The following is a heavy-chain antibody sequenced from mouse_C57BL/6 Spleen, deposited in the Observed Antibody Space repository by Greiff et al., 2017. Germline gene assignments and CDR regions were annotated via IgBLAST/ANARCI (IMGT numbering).Heavy chain of an antibody. J-gene: IGHJ4*01. CDR2: INPCSRYT. V-gene: IGHV1-7*01. CDR1: GYPFTSYW. D-gene: IGHD2-4*01. CDR3: AKGYDYERGGYSIDY. Sequence: VQLHQSGAELAKPGASVKLSCKASGYPFTSYWLHWLKPRPVPGLEWIGYINPCSRYTKYNKQFMTNATLTADKSSSTAYMQLSSLTYEDSAVYYSAKGYDYERGGYSIDYWGQGTSVTVSS.